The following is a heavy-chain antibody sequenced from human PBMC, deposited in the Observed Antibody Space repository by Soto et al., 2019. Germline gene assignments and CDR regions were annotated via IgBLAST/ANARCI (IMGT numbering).Heavy chain of an antibody. CDR3: GRPGDWNYLHDF. Sequence: SGESLRLSCAASGFTFTHYRIHWVRQPPGKGLEWVGRTNSDGARIEYGDSVKGRFTISRDNAHNMVFLQMNSLTDEDSGVYFCGRPGDWNYLHDFWGQGTLVIVSS. V-gene: IGHV3-74*03. CDR2: TNSDGARI. D-gene: IGHD1-1*01. J-gene: IGHJ4*02. CDR1: GFTFTHYR.